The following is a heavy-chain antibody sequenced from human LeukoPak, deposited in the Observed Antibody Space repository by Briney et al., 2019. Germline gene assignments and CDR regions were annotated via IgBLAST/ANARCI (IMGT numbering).Heavy chain of an antibody. CDR1: GGSISSYY. Sequence: KASETLSLTCTVSGGSISSYYWSWIRQPPGKGLEWIGYIYYSGSTNYNPSLKSRVTISVDTSKNQFSLKLSSVTAADTAVYYCARHIGTRYSSGWFDAFDIWGQGTMVTVSS. CDR2: IYYSGST. J-gene: IGHJ3*02. D-gene: IGHD6-19*01. CDR3: ARHIGTRYSSGWFDAFDI. V-gene: IGHV4-59*08.